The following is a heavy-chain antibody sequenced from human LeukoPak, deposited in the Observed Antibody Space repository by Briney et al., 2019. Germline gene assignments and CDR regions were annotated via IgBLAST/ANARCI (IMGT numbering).Heavy chain of an antibody. J-gene: IGHJ4*02. CDR1: GFTFSNYW. D-gene: IGHD4-17*01. CDR2: INTDGYTK. CDR3: ARGDYGDYFDY. Sequence: GGSLRLSCAASGFTFSNYWMHWVRQTPGGGLVWVARINTDGYTKTYADSVKGRFTISRDSAKNQVYLQMSSLRVEDTAVYYCARGDYGDYFDYWGQGTLVTVSS. V-gene: IGHV3-74*01.